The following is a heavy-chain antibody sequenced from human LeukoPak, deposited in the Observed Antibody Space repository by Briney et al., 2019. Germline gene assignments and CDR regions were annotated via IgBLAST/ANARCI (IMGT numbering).Heavy chain of an antibody. D-gene: IGHD1-26*01. CDR1: GGSISSSNW. V-gene: IGHV4-4*02. CDR3: ARDLIVGATRHYFDY. Sequence: PSETLSLTCAVSGGSISSSNWWSWVRQPPGQGLEWIGEIYHSGSTNYNPSLKSRVTISVDKSKNQFSLKLSSVTAADTAVYYCARDLIVGATRHYFDYWGQGTLVTVSS. CDR2: IYHSGST. J-gene: IGHJ4*02.